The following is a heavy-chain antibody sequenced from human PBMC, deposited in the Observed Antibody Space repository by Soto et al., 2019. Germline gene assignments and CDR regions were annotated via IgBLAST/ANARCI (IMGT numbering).Heavy chain of an antibody. J-gene: IGHJ4*02. D-gene: IGHD4-4*01. CDR3: ARLQVRATIARAFDY. CDR1: GYTFTSYG. CDR2: ISAYNCNT. V-gene: IGHV1-18*01. Sequence: QVQLVQSGAEVKKPGASVKVSCKASGYTFTSYGISWVRQAPGQGLEWMGWISAYNCNTNYAQKLQGRVTITTDTSPSRAYMELRSLRSGDTAAYYGARLQVRATIARAFDYWGQGTLVTVSS.